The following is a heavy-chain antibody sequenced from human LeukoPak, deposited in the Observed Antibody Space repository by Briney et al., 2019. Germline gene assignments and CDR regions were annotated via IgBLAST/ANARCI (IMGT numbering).Heavy chain of an antibody. CDR2: IYHSGSP. J-gene: IGHJ6*02. V-gene: IGHV4-30-2*01. CDR1: GGSISSGGYS. Sequence: SETLSLTCAVSGGSISSGGYSWSWIRQPPGKGLEWIGYIYHSGSPYYNPSLKNRVTISVDRSKNQFSLKLSSVTAADTAVYYCARLIRATNGMDVWGQGTTVTVSS. D-gene: IGHD1-26*01. CDR3: ARLIRATNGMDV.